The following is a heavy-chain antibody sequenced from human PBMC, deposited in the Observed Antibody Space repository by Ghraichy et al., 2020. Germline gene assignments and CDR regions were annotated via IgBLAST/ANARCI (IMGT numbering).Heavy chain of an antibody. V-gene: IGHV4-59*01. CDR1: GGSISSYY. D-gene: IGHD4/OR15-4a*01. J-gene: IGHJ4*02. Sequence: LSLTCTVSGGSISSYYWSWIRQPPGKGLEWIGYIYYSGSTNYNPSLKSRVTISVDTSKNQFSLKLSSVTAADTAVYYCARFANYHFDYWGQGTLVTVSS. CDR2: IYYSGST. CDR3: ARFANYHFDY.